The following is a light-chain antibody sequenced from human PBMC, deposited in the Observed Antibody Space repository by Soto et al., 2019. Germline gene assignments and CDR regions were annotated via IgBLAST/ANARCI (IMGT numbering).Light chain of an antibody. CDR3: TSYSRYRVLV. Sequence: QSVLTQPASVSGSLGQSITISCTGTSSDIGGYKYVSWYQQHPGKAPKLIIFEVSNRPSGVSDRFSGSNSGNTASLTISGLQAEDGADYYCTSYSRYRVLVFGGGTKVTVL. CDR2: EVS. J-gene: IGLJ3*02. V-gene: IGLV2-14*01. CDR1: SSDIGGYKY.